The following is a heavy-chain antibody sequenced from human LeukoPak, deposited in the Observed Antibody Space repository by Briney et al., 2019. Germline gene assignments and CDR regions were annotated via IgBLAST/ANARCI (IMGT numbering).Heavy chain of an antibody. CDR2: IYYSGST. CDR1: GDSMSSYY. CDR3: ARGAARPDH. D-gene: IGHD6-6*01. V-gene: IGHV4-59*01. Sequence: SETLSLTCTVSGDSMSSYYWSWIRQPPGKGLEWIGYIYYSGSTNYSPSLKSRVTISVDTSKNQFSLKVSSVTAADTAVYYCARGAARPDHWGQGTLVTVSS. J-gene: IGHJ4*02.